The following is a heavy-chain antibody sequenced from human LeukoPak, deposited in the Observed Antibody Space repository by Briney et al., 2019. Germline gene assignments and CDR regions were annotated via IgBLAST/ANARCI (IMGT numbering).Heavy chain of an antibody. CDR1: GFTFSGSA. Sequence: PGGSLRLSCAASGFTFSGSAMHWVRQASGKGLEWVGRIRSKANSYATAYAASVKGRCTISRDDSKNTSYLQMNILKTEDTAVYYCTRHPTDYWGQGTLVTVSS. CDR3: TRHPTDY. J-gene: IGHJ4*02. V-gene: IGHV3-73*01. CDR2: IRSKANSYAT.